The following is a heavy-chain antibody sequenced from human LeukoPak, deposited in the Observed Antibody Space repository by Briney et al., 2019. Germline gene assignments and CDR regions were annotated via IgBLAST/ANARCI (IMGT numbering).Heavy chain of an antibody. CDR1: GFTFRSYG. D-gene: IGHD3-3*01. J-gene: IGHJ4*02. Sequence: GGSLRLSCAASGFTFRSYGMHWVRQAPGKGLEWVAYIQYDGSNEQYAHSVKGRFRISRDSSKNSLYLQMNSLRAEDTAVYYCARLREIPVFGVVTKSTSYFDYWGQGTLVTVSS. V-gene: IGHV3-30*12. CDR2: IQYDGSNE. CDR3: ARLREIPVFGVVTKSTSYFDY.